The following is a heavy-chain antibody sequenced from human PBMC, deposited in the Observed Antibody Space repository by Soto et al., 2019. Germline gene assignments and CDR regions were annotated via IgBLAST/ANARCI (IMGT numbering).Heavy chain of an antibody. CDR3: GRSLRGIAAAGIDY. Sequence: PGESLKISCKGSGYSFTNYWIGWVRQKPGKGLEWMGIIYPGDSDTRYSPSFQGQVSISADKSISTAYLQWTSLKASDTAMYYCGRSLRGIAAAGIDYWGQGTLVTVSS. J-gene: IGHJ4*02. V-gene: IGHV5-51*01. D-gene: IGHD6-13*01. CDR2: IYPGDSDT. CDR1: GYSFTNYW.